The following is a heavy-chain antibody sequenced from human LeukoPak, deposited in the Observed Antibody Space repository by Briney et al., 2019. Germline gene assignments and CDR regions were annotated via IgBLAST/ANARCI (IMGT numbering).Heavy chain of an antibody. CDR1: GYTLTELS. CDR3: AKLAAPFWGRTYYFDY. CDR2: FGPEDGET. D-gene: IGHD6-6*01. Sequence: ASVKVSCKVSGYTLTELSMHWVRQAPGKGLEWMGGFGPEDGETIYAQKFQGRVTMTEDTSTDTAYMELSSLRSEDTAVYYCAKLAAPFWGRTYYFDYWGQGTLVTVSS. V-gene: IGHV1-24*01. J-gene: IGHJ4*02.